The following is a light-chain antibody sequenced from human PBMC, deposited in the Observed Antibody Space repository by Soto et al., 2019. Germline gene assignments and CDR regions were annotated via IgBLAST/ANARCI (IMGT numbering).Light chain of an antibody. J-gene: IGKJ1*01. Sequence: IQMTQSPSSLAACVGGILTISWLASQSISIYLNWYQQKPGKATKLLIYAASSLQSGVPSRFSGSGSGTDFTLTISSLQPEDFATYYCQQSYSTPLTLGQGTKVDIK. V-gene: IGKV1-39*01. CDR3: QQSYSTPLT. CDR2: AAS. CDR1: QSISIY.